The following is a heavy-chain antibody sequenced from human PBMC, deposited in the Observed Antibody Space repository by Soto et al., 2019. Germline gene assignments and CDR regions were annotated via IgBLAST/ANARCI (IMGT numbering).Heavy chain of an antibody. V-gene: IGHV3-30*09. CDR1: GFTFSNYA. D-gene: IGHD4-17*01. Sequence: QVQLVESGGGVVQPGRSLRLSCATSGFTFSNYAMHWVRQAPGKGLQWVARISHDGSFEHYANSAEGRFAISRDSSNNMLYLQMNSLTTEDTAMYYCAREIRGDYHAYWGQGTLVTVSP. CDR3: AREIRGDYHAY. J-gene: IGHJ4*02. CDR2: ISHDGSFE.